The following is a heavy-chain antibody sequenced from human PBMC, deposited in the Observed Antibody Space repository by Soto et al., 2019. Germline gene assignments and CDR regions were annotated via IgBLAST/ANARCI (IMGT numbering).Heavy chain of an antibody. CDR1: GCTVSSNY. CDR2: IYSGDST. Sequence: PGGSLRLSCAASGCTVSSNYMSWVRQAPGKGLEWVSIIYSGDSTFYADSVKGRFTISRDNSKNTLHLQMNSLRVEDTAVYFCARVSGYYFDSSGSKLVSYWGQGTLVTVSS. V-gene: IGHV3-66*01. J-gene: IGHJ4*02. CDR3: ARVSGYYFDSSGSKLVSY. D-gene: IGHD3-22*01.